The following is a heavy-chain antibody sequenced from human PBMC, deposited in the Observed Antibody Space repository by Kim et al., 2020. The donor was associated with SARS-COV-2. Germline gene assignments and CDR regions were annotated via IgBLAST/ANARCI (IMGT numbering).Heavy chain of an antibody. CDR1: GNSFTNYW. D-gene: IGHD3-22*01. CDR2: ITPSGSYT. CDR3: ARHLPGSSTGYHFDS. Sequence: GESLKISCKGSGNSFTNYWITWVRQIPGKGLEWMGKITPSGSYTTYSPSFQGHVTISVDKSISTAYMQWRSLQASDSAIYYCARHLPGSSTGYHFDSWGQGTLVTVSS. J-gene: IGHJ4*02. V-gene: IGHV5-10-1*01.